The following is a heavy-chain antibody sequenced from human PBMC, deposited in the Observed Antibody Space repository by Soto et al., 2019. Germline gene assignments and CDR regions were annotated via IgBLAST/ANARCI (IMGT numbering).Heavy chain of an antibody. CDR2: IYYSGSI. CDR1: GGSISSSSYY. J-gene: IGHJ4*02. D-gene: IGHD1-26*01. V-gene: IGHV4-61*01. CDR3: ARDRSGSSFDY. Sequence: SGTLSVTCTVSGGSISSSSYYWSWIRQPPGKGLEWIGYIYYSGSINYNPSLKSRVTISVDTSKNQFSLKLSSVTAADTAVYYCARDRSGSSFDYWAQGTLVTVSS.